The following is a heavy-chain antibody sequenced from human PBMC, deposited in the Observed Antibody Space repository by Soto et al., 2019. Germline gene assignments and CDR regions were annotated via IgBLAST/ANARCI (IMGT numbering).Heavy chain of an antibody. CDR2: ISGYNGKT. CDR1: GYTFSSYS. J-gene: IGHJ5*02. CDR3: ARDWGSISPRGWFAP. V-gene: IGHV1-18*04. Sequence: QLVQSGAEVKKPGASVKVSCKASGYTFSSYSICWVRQAPGQGLEWVGWISGYNGKTNYLQKLQGRVTMTIDTSTSTGYMELRSLRSDDTAVYYCARDWGSISPRGWFAPWGQGTLVTVSS. D-gene: IGHD6-6*01.